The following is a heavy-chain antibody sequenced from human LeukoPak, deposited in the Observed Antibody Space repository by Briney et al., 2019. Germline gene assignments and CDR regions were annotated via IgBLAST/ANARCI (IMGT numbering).Heavy chain of an antibody. CDR1: GESLNSYY. D-gene: IGHD2-15*01. J-gene: IGHJ5*01. Sequence: PSETLSLTCAVSGESLNSYYWSWVRQPPGEGLEWIGEIYESGTTEYNPSITSRVTISMVPSKQQFSLSLSSVTAADTAVYYCARGAWATRLGSWGLGTQVIVSS. CDR2: IYESGTT. CDR3: ARGAWATRLGS. V-gene: IGHV4-34*01.